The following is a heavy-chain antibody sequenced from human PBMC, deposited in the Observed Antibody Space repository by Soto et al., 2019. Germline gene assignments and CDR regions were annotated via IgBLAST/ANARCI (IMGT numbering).Heavy chain of an antibody. CDR1: GFTFSSYW. CDR3: AREGYCSGGSCHDAFDI. Sequence: PGGSLRLSCAASGFTFSSYWMSWVRQAPGKGLEWVANIKQDGSEKYYVDSVKGRFTISRDNAKNSLYLQMNSLRAEDTAVYYCAREGYCSGGSCHDAFDIWGQGTMVTVSS. J-gene: IGHJ3*02. D-gene: IGHD2-15*01. V-gene: IGHV3-7*01. CDR2: IKQDGSEK.